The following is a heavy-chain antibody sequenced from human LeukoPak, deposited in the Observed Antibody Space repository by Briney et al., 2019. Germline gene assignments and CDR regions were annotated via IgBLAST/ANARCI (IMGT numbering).Heavy chain of an antibody. CDR3: ARILGAYYYDSSGYYPYYFDY. CDR1: GFSLGSARMG. CDR2: IFSNEEK. Sequence: SGPVLVNPTAPLTLTCTVSGFSLGSARMGGSWIRQPPVKALEWLAHIFSNEEKSYNTSLKSRQTISKDTSKSQVVLTMTNMDPVDTATYYCARILGAYYYDSSGYYPYYFDYWGQGTLVTVSS. V-gene: IGHV2-26*01. J-gene: IGHJ4*02. D-gene: IGHD3-22*01.